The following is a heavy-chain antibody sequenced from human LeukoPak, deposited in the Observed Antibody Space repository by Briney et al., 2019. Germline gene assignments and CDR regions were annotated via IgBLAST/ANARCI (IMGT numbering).Heavy chain of an antibody. CDR1: GGSISSYY. J-gene: IGHJ4*02. D-gene: IGHD4-17*01. V-gene: IGHV4-59*01. CDR2: IYYSGST. CDR3: ARVLYGDYYFAY. Sequence: PSETLSLTCTVSGGSISSYYWSWIRQPPGKGLEWIGSIYYSGSTNYNPSLKSRVTISVDTSKNQFYLKLNSVTAADTAIYYCARVLYGDYYFAYWGQGILVTVSS.